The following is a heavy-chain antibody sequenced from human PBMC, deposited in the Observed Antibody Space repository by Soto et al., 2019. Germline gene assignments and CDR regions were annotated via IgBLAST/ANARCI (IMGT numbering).Heavy chain of an antibody. D-gene: IGHD2-8*01. J-gene: IGHJ6*02. Sequence: QVQLVQSGAEVKKPGASVKVSCKASGYTFTGYYMHWVRQAPGQGLEWMGWINPNSGGTNYAQKFQGRVTMTRDTSISTAYMELSRLRSDDTAVYYCARDRLAMVYAVYYYYGMDVWGQGTTVTVSS. CDR1: GYTFTGYY. CDR3: ARDRLAMVYAVYYYYGMDV. V-gene: IGHV1-2*02. CDR2: INPNSGGT.